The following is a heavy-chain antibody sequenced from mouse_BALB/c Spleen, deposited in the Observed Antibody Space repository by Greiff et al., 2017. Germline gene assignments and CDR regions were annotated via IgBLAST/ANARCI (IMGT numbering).Heavy chain of an antibody. CDR1: GFTFSSYA. Sequence: EVQRVESGGGLVKPGGSLKLSCAASGFTFSSYAMSWVRQTPEKRLEWVASISSGGSTYYPDSVKGRFTISRDNARNILYLQMSSLRSEDTAMYYCARKGMTPYYFDYWGQGTTLTVSS. V-gene: IGHV5-6-5*01. CDR3: ARKGMTPYYFDY. CDR2: ISSGGST. J-gene: IGHJ2*01.